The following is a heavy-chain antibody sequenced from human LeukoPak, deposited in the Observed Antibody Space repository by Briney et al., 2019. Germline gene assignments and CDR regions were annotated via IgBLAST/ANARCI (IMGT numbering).Heavy chain of an antibody. CDR3: AKPRPEAVAGTWDFFDF. CDR1: GFTLSNYG. V-gene: IGHV3-23*01. D-gene: IGHD6-19*01. J-gene: IGHJ3*01. Sequence: GGSLRLSCAASGFTLSNYGMSWVRQAPGKGLEWVSTLSGSGSRTYSADSVKGRFTISRDNSRNTLYLQMDSLRAEDTAIYYCAKPRPEAVAGTWDFFDFWGRGTKVTVS. CDR2: LSGSGSRT.